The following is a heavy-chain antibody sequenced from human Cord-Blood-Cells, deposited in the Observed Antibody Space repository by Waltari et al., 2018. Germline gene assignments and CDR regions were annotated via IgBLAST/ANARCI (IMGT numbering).Heavy chain of an antibody. J-gene: IGHJ2*01. CDR3: ARGLRKARNIPEEKWYFDL. CDR1: GGTFSSYA. Sequence: VKKPGSSVKVSCKASGGTFSSYAISWVRQAPGHGLEWMGGIIPIFGTANYAQKFQGRVTITADESTSTAYMELSSLRSEDTAVYYCARGLRKARNIPEEKWYFDLWGRGTLVTVSS. V-gene: IGHV1-69*01. D-gene: IGHD2-8*01. CDR2: IIPIFGTA.